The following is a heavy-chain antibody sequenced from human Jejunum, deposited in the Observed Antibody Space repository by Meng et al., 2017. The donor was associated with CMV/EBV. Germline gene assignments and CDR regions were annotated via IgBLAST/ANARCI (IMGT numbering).Heavy chain of an antibody. CDR1: GYTFTHHG. D-gene: IGHD6-19*01. Sequence: QRQLMQSGAEVTKPGSSVTASCKASGYTFTHHGISWIRQAPGQGLEWMGWISCYNGDTNYAQKFQGRVTMTTDTSTSTAYMDLRSLRSDDTAVYYCARDPSNTSGRYAYFDYWGQGTLVTVSS. V-gene: IGHV1-18*01. CDR3: ARDPSNTSGRYAYFDY. CDR2: ISCYNGDT. J-gene: IGHJ4*02.